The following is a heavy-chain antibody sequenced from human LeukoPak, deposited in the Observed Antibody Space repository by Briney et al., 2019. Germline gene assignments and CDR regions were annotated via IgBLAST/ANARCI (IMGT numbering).Heavy chain of an antibody. CDR2: MAPNSGNT. V-gene: IGHV1-8*01. D-gene: IGHD3-3*01. J-gene: IGHJ4*02. CDR3: ARYNDLWSGPHFDL. Sequence: ASVKVSCKASGYTFSSYDVNWVRQATGQGLEWMGWMAPNSGNTGYAQRFQGRVTMTRNNSISTAYMELSSLRSEDTAVYYCARYNDLWSGPHFDLWGQGTLVSVSS. CDR1: GYTFSSYD.